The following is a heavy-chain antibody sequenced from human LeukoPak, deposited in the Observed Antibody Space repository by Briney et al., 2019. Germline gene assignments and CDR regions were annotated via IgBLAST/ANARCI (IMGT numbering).Heavy chain of an antibody. CDR2: TYPGDSDT. D-gene: IGHD6-19*01. CDR1: GYIFTSHW. J-gene: IGHJ4*02. Sequence: GESLKISCKGSGYIFTSHWIGWVRQMPGKGLEWMGSTYPGDSDTKYSPSFQGQVTISVDKSITTAFLQWTTLKASDTAMYYCVRTTEYTSGWAFDHWGQGALVTVPS. CDR3: VRTTEYTSGWAFDH. V-gene: IGHV5-51*01.